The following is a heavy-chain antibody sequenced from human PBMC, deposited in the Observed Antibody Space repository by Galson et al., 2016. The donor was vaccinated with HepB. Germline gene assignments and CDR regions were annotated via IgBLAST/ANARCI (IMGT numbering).Heavy chain of an antibody. D-gene: IGHD5-18*01. V-gene: IGHV4-39*01. CDR3: ASGGATAMVPEIDY. Sequence: SETLSLTCTVSGGFISSSSYHWGWIRQPPGKGLEWIGSIYYSGSTYYNPSLTSRLTISVDTSKNQFSLKLSSVTAADTAVYYCASGGATAMVPEIDYWGQGTLVTVSS. CDR2: IYYSGST. J-gene: IGHJ4*02. CDR1: GGFISSSSYH.